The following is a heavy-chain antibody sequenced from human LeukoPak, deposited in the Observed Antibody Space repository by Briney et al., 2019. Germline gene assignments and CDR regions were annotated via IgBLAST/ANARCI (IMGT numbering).Heavy chain of an antibody. CDR3: ARSSGTGTFSY. Sequence: GSLRLSCAASGFTFSSYWMSWVSQAPGKGLEWIGSVYYGRSPYFNPSLESRATISVDTSKNHFSLKMSSVTAADTAVYYCARSSGTGTFSYWGQGTLVTVSS. CDR1: GFTFSSYW. D-gene: IGHD6-25*01. J-gene: IGHJ4*02. V-gene: IGHV4-39*02. CDR2: VYYGRSP.